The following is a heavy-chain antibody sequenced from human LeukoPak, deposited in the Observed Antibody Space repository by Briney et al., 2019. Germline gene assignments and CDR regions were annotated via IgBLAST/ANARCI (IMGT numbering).Heavy chain of an antibody. V-gene: IGHV4-59*01. CDR2: IIYNGST. CDR3: ARDRWFDC. Sequence: SETLSLTCTVSGDSFTTNYWSWIRQSPGKGLEWIGYIIYNGSTTYNPSLKSRVTISLDTSKNQFSLKLSSVTAADTAVYYCARDRWFDCWGQGTLVTVSS. J-gene: IGHJ5*01. CDR1: GDSFTTNY.